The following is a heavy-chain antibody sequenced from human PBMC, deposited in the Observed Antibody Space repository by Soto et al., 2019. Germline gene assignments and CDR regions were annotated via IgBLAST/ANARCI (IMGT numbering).Heavy chain of an antibody. CDR1: GFTFSNYW. CDR3: ARSSGYYAFDI. V-gene: IGHV3-74*01. D-gene: IGHD3-22*01. CDR2: ISSDGSRT. Sequence: GGSLRLSCAASGFTFSNYWIYWVRQAPGKGLMWVSHISSDGSRTSYADSVNGRFTISRDNAKNTLFLQMNSLGAEDTAVYYCARSSGYYAFDIWGQGTMVTVSS. J-gene: IGHJ3*02.